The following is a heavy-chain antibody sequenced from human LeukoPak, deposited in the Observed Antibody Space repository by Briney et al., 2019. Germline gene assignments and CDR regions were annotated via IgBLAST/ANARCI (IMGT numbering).Heavy chain of an antibody. J-gene: IGHJ4*02. CDR3: ARGYYNILTGYYVDY. CDR2: FSNSGST. D-gene: IGHD3-9*01. CDR1: GDSINNYY. V-gene: IGHV4-59*01. Sequence: SETLSLTCTVSGDSINNYYWSWIRQPPGEGLEWIGYFSNSGSTDYNPSLKSRVTISVDTSKNQFSLKLSSVTAADTAVYYCARGYYNILTGYYVDYWGQGTLVTVSS.